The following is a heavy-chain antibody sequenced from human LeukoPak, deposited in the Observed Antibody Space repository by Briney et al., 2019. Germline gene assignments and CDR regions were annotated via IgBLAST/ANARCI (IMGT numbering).Heavy chain of an antibody. D-gene: IGHD6-13*01. CDR1: GGSFSGYY. CDR3: ARSLIAAAGNGY. Sequence: PSETLSLTCAVYGGSFSGYYWSWIRQPPGKGLEWIGEINHSGSTNYNPSLKSRVTISVDTPKNQFSLKLSSVTAADTAVYYCARSLIAAAGNGYWGQGTLVTVSS. CDR2: INHSGST. V-gene: IGHV4-34*01. J-gene: IGHJ4*02.